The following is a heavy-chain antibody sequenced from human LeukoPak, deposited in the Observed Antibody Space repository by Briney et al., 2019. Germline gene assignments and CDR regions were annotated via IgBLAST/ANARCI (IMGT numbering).Heavy chain of an antibody. V-gene: IGHV1-8*01. CDR2: MNPNSGNT. Sequence: ASVKVSCKASGYTFTSYDINWVRQATGQGLEWMGWMNPNSGNTGYAQKFQGRVTMTRNTSISTAYMELSSLRSEDTAVYYCARGLNVVNGGESQDWGQGTLVTVSS. CDR1: GYTFTSYD. D-gene: IGHD3-10*01. J-gene: IGHJ4*02. CDR3: ARGLNVVNGGESQD.